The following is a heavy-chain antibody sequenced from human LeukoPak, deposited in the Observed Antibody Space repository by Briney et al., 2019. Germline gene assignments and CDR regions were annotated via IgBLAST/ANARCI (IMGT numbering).Heavy chain of an antibody. V-gene: IGHV3-9*01. CDR3: AKDRYYDILTGSNCFDP. Sequence: GGSLRFSCAASGFTFDDYAMLWVRQAPGKGLEWGSGISWNSGSIGYADSVRGRFTISRDTAKNSLYLQMNSLRAEDTALYYCAKDRYYDILTGSNCFDPWGQGTLVTVSS. CDR2: ISWNSGSI. CDR1: GFTFDDYA. D-gene: IGHD3-9*01. J-gene: IGHJ5*02.